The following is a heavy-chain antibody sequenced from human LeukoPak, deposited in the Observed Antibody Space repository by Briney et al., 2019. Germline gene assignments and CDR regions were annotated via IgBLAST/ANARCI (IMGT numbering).Heavy chain of an antibody. Sequence: GGSLRLSCAASGFTFSDFWMTWVRQAPGKGLEWLANIKQDGSEKFYVDSVKGRFTISRDNRKTSVYLQMSSLRAEDTAVYFCARDRIYFDILTGYLPLDYWGRGTLVAVSS. CDR1: GFTFSDFW. CDR2: IKQDGSEK. CDR3: ARDRIYFDILTGYLPLDY. J-gene: IGHJ4*02. D-gene: IGHD3-9*01. V-gene: IGHV3-7*01.